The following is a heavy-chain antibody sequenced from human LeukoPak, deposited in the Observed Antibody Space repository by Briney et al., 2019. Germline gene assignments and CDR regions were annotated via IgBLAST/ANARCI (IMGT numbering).Heavy chain of an antibody. CDR1: GFTFSNYA. D-gene: IGHD3-22*01. Sequence: TGGSLRLSCAASGFTFSNYAMNSVRQAPGKGLEWVSGISGSDGSIYYGDFVKGRFTISRDNSKNTLYLQMNSLRTEDTAIYYFVKVLGDYYDSSGSGNYWGQGALVTVSS. CDR2: ISGSDGSI. J-gene: IGHJ4*02. CDR3: VKVLGDYYDSSGSGNY. V-gene: IGHV3-23*01.